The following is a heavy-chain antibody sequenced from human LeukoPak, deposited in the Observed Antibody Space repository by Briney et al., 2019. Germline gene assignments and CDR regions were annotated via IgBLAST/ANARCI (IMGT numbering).Heavy chain of an antibody. CDR3: ARGIVPTF. D-gene: IGHD5-12*01. CDR2: IYYSGLT. CDR1: SGPITSGGFY. Sequence: SQTLSLTCTVSSGPITSGGFYWSWIRQRPEKGLEWIGYIYYSGLTYYNPSLKSRVTISAGTPNNQFSLKLRSVTAADTGVYYCARGIVPTFWGQGTLVTVSS. J-gene: IGHJ4*02. V-gene: IGHV4-31*03.